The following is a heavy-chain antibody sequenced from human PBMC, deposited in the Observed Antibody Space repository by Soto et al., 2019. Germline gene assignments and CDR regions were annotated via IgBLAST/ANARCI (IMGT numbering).Heavy chain of an antibody. CDR3: ATSPTAIWNWFDP. CDR2: IYVGGST. Sequence: EVQLVESGGDSVQPGGSLRLSCVVSGISVSDNYMAWVRQAPGKGLEWVSFIYVGGSTYYADSVKGRFTISRDNSENAVYLQMNTLRVDDTAVYYCATSPTAIWNWFDPWGQGTLVTVSS. CDR1: GISVSDNY. V-gene: IGHV3-66*01. J-gene: IGHJ5*02.